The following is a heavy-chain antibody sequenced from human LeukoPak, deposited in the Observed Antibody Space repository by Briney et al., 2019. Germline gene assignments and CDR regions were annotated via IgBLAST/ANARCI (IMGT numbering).Heavy chain of an antibody. CDR1: GFTFNAYA. D-gene: IGHD2-8*02. Sequence: GGSLRLSCADSGFTFNAYAMSWVRPAPGKGLEGVSAISPIGGQVFYADSVKGRFIISRENSKNTLSLQMSSLRAEDTAPYYWVKDLRHRSTGNCYRWFDPWGQGTLVTVSS. J-gene: IGHJ5*02. CDR3: VKDLRHRSTGNCYRWFDP. V-gene: IGHV3-23*01. CDR2: ISPIGGQV.